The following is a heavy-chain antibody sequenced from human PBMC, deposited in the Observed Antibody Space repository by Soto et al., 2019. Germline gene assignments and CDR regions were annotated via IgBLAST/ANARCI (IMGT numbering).Heavy chain of an antibody. CDR2: INHSGST. V-gene: IGHV4-34*01. Sequence: QVQLQQWGAGLLKPSETLSLTCAVYGGSFSGYYWSWIRRPPGKGLEWIGEINHSGSTNYNPSLKSRVTISVDTSKNQFSLKLSSVTAADTAVYYCAGGELLRYWGHGTLVTVSS. CDR1: GGSFSGYY. D-gene: IGHD1-26*01. J-gene: IGHJ4*01. CDR3: AGGELLRY.